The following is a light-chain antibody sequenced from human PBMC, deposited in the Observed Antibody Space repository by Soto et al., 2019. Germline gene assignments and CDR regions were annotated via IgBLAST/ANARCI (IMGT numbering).Light chain of an antibody. Sequence: DIVLTQSPGTLSLSPGERATLSCRASQSVSNNYVAWYQQKPGQAPRLLMYDASRRATGIAGRFSGSGSGTVFTLTISRLEPEDFAVYYCQQYGSLPPYTFGQGTKLEIK. V-gene: IGKV3-20*01. CDR2: DAS. CDR1: QSVSNNY. CDR3: QQYGSLPPYT. J-gene: IGKJ2*01.